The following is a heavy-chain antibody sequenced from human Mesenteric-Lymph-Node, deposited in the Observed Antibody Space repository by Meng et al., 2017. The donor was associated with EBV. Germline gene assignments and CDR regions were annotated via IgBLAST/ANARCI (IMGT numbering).Heavy chain of an antibody. CDR3: ARGLPYGDYGVDS. CDR1: GYTFNTFG. Sequence: QVQLVQSGSELKKPGDSVKVSCKASGYTFNTFGMNWVRQAPGQGLEWMGWINTNTGYPTYARVFRGRFVFSLDTSVSTAYLQVSSLKAEDTAVYYCARGLPYGDYGVDSWGQGTLVTVSS. CDR2: INTNTGYP. V-gene: IGHV7-4-1*02. D-gene: IGHD4-17*01. J-gene: IGHJ4*02.